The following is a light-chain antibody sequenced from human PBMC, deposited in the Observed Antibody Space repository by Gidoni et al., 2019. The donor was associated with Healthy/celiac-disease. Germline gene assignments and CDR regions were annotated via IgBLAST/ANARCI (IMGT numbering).Light chain of an antibody. Sequence: DIQMTQSPSTLSASVGDRVTITCRASQSISYWLAWSQQKPGKAPKLLIYKASTLETGVPSRFGGSGSGTEFTLTISSLQPDDFATYYCQQYNGYSYTFGQGTKLEIK. CDR2: KAS. V-gene: IGKV1-5*03. CDR3: QQYNGYSYT. CDR1: QSISYW. J-gene: IGKJ2*01.